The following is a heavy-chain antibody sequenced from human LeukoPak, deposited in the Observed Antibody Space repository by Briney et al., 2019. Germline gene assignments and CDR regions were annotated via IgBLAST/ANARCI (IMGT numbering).Heavy chain of an antibody. Sequence: ASVKVSCKASGGTFSSYTFNWVRQAPGQGLEWMGGIIPIFEATNYAQKFQGRVTITADESTSTAYMELSSLRSEDTAVYYCARDGRMITFGGVIGRYNWFDPWGQGTLVTVSS. V-gene: IGHV1-69*13. D-gene: IGHD3-16*02. CDR3: ARDGRMITFGGVIGRYNWFDP. J-gene: IGHJ5*02. CDR1: GGTFSSYT. CDR2: IIPIFEAT.